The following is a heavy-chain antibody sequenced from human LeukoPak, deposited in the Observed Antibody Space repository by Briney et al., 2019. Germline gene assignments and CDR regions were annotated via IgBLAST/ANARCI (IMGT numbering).Heavy chain of an antibody. CDR3: ARGYSYGLGYYYYGMDV. V-gene: IGHV4-34*01. D-gene: IGHD5-18*01. CDR1: GGSFSGYY. CDR2: INHSGST. J-gene: IGHJ6*02. Sequence: KASETLSLTCAVYGGSFSGYYWSWIRQPPGKGLEWIGEINHSGSTNYNPSLKSRVTISVDTSKNQFSLKLSSVTAADTAVYYCARGYSYGLGYYYYGMDVWGQGTTVTVSS.